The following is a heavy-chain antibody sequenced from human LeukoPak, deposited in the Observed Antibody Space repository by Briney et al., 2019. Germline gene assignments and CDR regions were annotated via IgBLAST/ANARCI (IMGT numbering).Heavy chain of an antibody. J-gene: IGHJ6*02. D-gene: IGHD3-22*01. CDR1: GGSFSGYY. CDR2: INHSGST. V-gene: IGHV4-34*01. Sequence: PSETLSLTCAVYGGSFSGYYWSWIRQPPGKGLEWIGEINHSGSTNYNPSLKSRVTISVDTSKNQFSLKLSSVTAADTAVYYCARGRIYSSGYPRMGMDVWGRGTTVTVSS. CDR3: ARGRIYSSGYPRMGMDV.